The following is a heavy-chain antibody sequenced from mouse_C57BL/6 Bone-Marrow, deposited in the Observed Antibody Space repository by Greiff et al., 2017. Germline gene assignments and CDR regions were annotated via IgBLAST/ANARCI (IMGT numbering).Heavy chain of an antibody. D-gene: IGHD1-1*01. CDR2: ISSGGSYT. CDR3: AGHEWALRVYYYAMDY. CDR1: GFTFSSYG. J-gene: IGHJ4*01. V-gene: IGHV5-6*01. Sequence: EVKLMESGGDLVKPGGSLKLSCAASGFTFSSYGMSWVRQTPDKRLEWVATISSGGSYTYYPDSVKGRVTISRDNATNTRYLQMSSLKSEDTTMYYCAGHEWALRVYYYAMDYWGQGTSVTVSS.